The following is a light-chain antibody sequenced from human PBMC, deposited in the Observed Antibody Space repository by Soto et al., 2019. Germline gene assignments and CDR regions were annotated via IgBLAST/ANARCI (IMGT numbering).Light chain of an antibody. V-gene: IGKV3-15*01. CDR3: QQYNNWPPWT. Sequence: EIVMTQSPATLSVSPGERATLSCRASQSVSSNLAWYQQKPGQAPRLLIYGASTRATGIPARFSGSGSGTEVTLTISSLQSEDLAVYYCQQYNNWPPWTFGQGTKVEIK. CDR1: QSVSSN. J-gene: IGKJ1*01. CDR2: GAS.